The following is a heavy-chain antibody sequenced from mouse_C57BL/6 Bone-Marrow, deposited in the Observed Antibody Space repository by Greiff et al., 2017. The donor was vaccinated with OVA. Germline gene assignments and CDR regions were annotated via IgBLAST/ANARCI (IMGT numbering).Heavy chain of an antibody. Sequence: EVQLQQSGPGLVKPSQSLSLTCSVTGYSITSGYYWNWIRQFPGNKLEWMGYISYDGSNNYNPSLKNRISITRDTSKNQFFLKLNSVTTEDTATYYCARGIYDGYFLFAYWGQGTLVTVSA. D-gene: IGHD2-3*01. J-gene: IGHJ3*01. CDR2: ISYDGSN. CDR1: GYSITSGYY. V-gene: IGHV3-6*01. CDR3: ARGIYDGYFLFAY.